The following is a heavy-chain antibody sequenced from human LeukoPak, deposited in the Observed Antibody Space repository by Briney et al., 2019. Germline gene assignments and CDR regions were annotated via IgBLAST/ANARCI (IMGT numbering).Heavy chain of an antibody. J-gene: IGHJ6*02. CDR1: GYTFTGYY. CDR2: INPNSGGT. CDR3: ARANYDFWSVDV. V-gene: IGHV1-2*02. D-gene: IGHD3-3*01. Sequence: ASVKVPCKASGYTFTGYYMHWVRQAPGQGLEWMGWINPNSGGTNYAQKFQGRVTMTRDTSISTAYMELSRLRSDDTAVYYCARANYDFWSVDVWGQGTTVTVSS.